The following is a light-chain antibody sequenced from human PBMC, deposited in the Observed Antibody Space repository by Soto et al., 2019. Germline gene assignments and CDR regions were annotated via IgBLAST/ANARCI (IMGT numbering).Light chain of an antibody. CDR3: QSYDSSLTGYVV. V-gene: IGLV1-40*01. CDR1: SSNIGAGYD. Sequence: QSVLTQPPSVSGAPGQRVTISCTGSSSNIGAGYDVHWYQQLPGTAPKLLVSGNSNRPSGVPDRFSGSKSGTSASLAITGLQADDEADYYCQSYDSSLTGYVVFGGGTKVTVL. CDR2: GNS. J-gene: IGLJ2*01.